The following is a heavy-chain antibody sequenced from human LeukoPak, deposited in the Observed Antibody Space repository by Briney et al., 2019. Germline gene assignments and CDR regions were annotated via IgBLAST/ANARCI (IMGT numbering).Heavy chain of an antibody. D-gene: IGHD6-19*01. CDR3: ARDARISGWSYFDY. J-gene: IGHJ4*02. CDR2: IYHSGST. V-gene: IGHV4-31*03. Sequence: SQTLSLTCTVSGDSISGGGHYWSWIRQHPGKGLEWIGYIYHSGSTQYNPSLKSRVTISVDTSKNQFTLKLSSVTAADTAVYYCARDARISGWSYFDYWGQGTLVTVPS. CDR1: GDSISGGGHY.